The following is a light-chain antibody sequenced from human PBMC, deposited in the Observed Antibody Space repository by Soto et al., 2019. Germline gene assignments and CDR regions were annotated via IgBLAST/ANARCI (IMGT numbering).Light chain of an antibody. CDR2: GVS. Sequence: EIVLTQSPGTLSLSPGERVTLSCRASQSVSSSYLAWYQQKPGQAPRLLIYGVSSRATGIPDRFSGSGSGTDFILTISRLEPEDFAVYYCQHYGSSPRMFGQGTKVEIK. CDR3: QHYGSSPRM. V-gene: IGKV3-20*01. CDR1: QSVSSSY. J-gene: IGKJ1*01.